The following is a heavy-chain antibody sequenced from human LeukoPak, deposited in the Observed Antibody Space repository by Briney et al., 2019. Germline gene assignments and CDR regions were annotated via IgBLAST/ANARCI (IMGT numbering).Heavy chain of an antibody. D-gene: IGHD3-22*01. Sequence: SETLSLTCTVSGGSIISNYWSWIRQSAGTGLEWIGRIYGSGITDYNPSLKSRVTMSLDTSRKQFSLRLTSVTAADTAVYYCARLKFYDSTGHSPGYYMDVWGKATTVSVFS. CDR2: IYGSGIT. CDR3: ARLKFYDSTGHSPGYYMDV. V-gene: IGHV4-4*07. CDR1: GGSIISNY. J-gene: IGHJ6*03.